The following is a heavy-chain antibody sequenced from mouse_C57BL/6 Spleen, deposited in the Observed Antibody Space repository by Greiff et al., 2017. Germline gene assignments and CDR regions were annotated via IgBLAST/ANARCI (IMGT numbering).Heavy chain of an antibody. V-gene: IGHV1-64*01. D-gene: IGHD1-1*01. CDR1: GYTFTSYW. CDR2: IHPNSGST. Sequence: QVQLQQPGAELVKPGASVKLSCKASGYTFTSYWMHWVKQRPGQGLAWIGMIHPNSGSTNYNEKFKSKATLTVDKSSSTAYMQLSSLTSEDSAFYYCARSLFITTVVAKPYFDYGGQGTTLTVSS. CDR3: ARSLFITTVVAKPYFDY. J-gene: IGHJ2*01.